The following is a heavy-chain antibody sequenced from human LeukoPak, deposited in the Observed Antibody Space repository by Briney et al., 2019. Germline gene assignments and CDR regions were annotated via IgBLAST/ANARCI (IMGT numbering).Heavy chain of an antibody. D-gene: IGHD3-10*01. CDR3: ARVMVRGVIIRSYYYYYGMDV. CDR1: GGSFSGYY. CDR2: INHSGST. V-gene: IGHV4-34*01. Sequence: SETLSLTCAVYGGSFSGYYWSWIRQPPGKGLEWIGEINHSGSTNYNPSLKSRVTISVDTSKNQFSLKLGSVTAADTAVYYCARVMVRGVIIRSYYYYYGMDVWGKGTTVTVSS. J-gene: IGHJ6*04.